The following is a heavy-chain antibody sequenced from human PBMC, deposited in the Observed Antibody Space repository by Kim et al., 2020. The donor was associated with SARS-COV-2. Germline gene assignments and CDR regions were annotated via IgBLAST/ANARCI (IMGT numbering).Heavy chain of an antibody. CDR3: ARDDFWSGYYDKTAGY. J-gene: IGHJ4*02. D-gene: IGHD3-3*01. CDR1: GFTFSSYS. V-gene: IGHV3-48*02. CDR2: ISSSSSTI. Sequence: GGSLRLSCAASGFTFSSYSMNWVRQAPGKGLEWVSYISSSSSTIYYADSVKGRFTISRDNAKNSLYLQMNSLRDEDTAVYYCARDDFWSGYYDKTAGYWGQGTLVTVSS.